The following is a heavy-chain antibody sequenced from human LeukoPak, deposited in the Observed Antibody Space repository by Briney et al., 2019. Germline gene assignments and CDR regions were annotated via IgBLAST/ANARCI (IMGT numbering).Heavy chain of an antibody. CDR2: INPSGGST. CDR1: GYTFTRYH. Sequence: ASVKVSCKASGYTFTRYHMHWLRQAPGQGLEWMGIINPSGGSTRYAQKFQGRVTMTRDTSTSTVYMEVSSLRPEDTAFYYCVKDIDPGIAVAGSHPLLGSRVSPYFDNWGQGTLVTVSS. J-gene: IGHJ4*02. CDR3: VKDIDPGIAVAGSHPLLGSRVSPYFDN. V-gene: IGHV1-46*01. D-gene: IGHD6-19*01.